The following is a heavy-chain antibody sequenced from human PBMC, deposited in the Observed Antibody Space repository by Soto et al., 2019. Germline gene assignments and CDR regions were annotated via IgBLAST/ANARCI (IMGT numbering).Heavy chain of an antibody. CDR1: GFTFSSYW. CDR2: ISSSSSYI. J-gene: IGHJ4*02. Sequence: GGSLRLSCAASGFTFSSYWMNWVRQAPGKGLEWVSSISSSSSYIYYADSVKGRFTISRDNAKNSLYLQMNSLRAEDTAVYYCARAMNDGVNYWGQGTLVTVSS. V-gene: IGHV3-21*01. D-gene: IGHD1-1*01. CDR3: ARAMNDGVNY.